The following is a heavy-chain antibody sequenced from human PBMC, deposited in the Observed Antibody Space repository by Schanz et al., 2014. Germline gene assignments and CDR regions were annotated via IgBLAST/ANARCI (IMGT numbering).Heavy chain of an antibody. Sequence: QVQLVQSGADVKKPGSSVRVSCKASGGTFSSYTISWVRQAPGQGLEWMGIINPIGGSTTYAQKFQGRVTFTAAKSTSTAYMELSSLKSEDTAVYYCARGPLGTSPWGQGTLVTVSS. V-gene: IGHV1-69*08. D-gene: IGHD5-12*01. J-gene: IGHJ5*02. CDR2: INPIGGST. CDR1: GGTFSSYT. CDR3: ARGPLGTSP.